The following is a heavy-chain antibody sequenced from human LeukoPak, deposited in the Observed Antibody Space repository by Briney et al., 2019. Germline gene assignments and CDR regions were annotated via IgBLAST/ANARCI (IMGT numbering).Heavy chain of an antibody. CDR3: ARLGFSYDSSGYYRTFDY. CDR1: GYSFTSYW. D-gene: IGHD3-22*01. V-gene: IGHV5-51*01. Sequence: GESLKISCKGSGYSFTSYWIGWVRQMPGKGLEWMGIIYPGDSDTRYSPSFQGQVTISADKSISTAYLQWSSLKASDTAMYYCARLGFSYDSSGYYRTFDYWGQGTLVTVSS. CDR2: IYPGDSDT. J-gene: IGHJ4*02.